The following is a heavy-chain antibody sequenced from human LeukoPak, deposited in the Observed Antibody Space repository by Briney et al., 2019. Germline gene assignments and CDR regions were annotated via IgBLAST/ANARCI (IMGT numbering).Heavy chain of an antibody. V-gene: IGHV1-58*02. CDR1: GFTFTSSA. J-gene: IGHJ4*02. CDR3: AAGWVCSGGSCYYYFDY. CDR2: IVVGSGNT. Sequence: SVKVSCKPSGFTFTSSAMQWVRQARGQRLEWIGWIVVGSGNTNYVQKFQERVTITRDMSTSTAYMELSSLRSEDTAVYYCAAGWVCSGGSCYYYFDYWGQGTLVTVSS. D-gene: IGHD2-15*01.